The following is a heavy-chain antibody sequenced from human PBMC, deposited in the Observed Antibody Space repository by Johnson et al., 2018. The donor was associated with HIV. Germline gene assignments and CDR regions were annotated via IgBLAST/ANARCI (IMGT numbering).Heavy chain of an antibody. CDR1: GFTFSSYA. CDR2: ISYDGSNK. CDR3: ARVSQQQGGVYDAFDI. V-gene: IGHV3-30-3*01. D-gene: IGHD6-13*01. Sequence: QVQLVESGGGVVQPGRSLRLSCAASGFTFSSYAMHWVRQAPGKGLEWVAVISYDGSNKYYADSVKGRFTISRDNSKNTLYLQMNSLRAEDTAVYYCARVSQQQGGVYDAFDIWGQGTKVTVSS. J-gene: IGHJ3*02.